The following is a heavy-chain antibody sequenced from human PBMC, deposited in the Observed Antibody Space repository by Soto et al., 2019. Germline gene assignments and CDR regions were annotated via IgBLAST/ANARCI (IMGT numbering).Heavy chain of an antibody. V-gene: IGHV1-8*01. CDR3: ARGINYYDSGDEAFDI. CDR1: GYTFTSYD. Sequence: QVQLVQSGAEVKKPGASVKVSCKASGYTFTSYDINWVRQATGQGLEWMGWMNPNSGNTGYAQKFQGRVTMTRNTSISTAYMELSSLRSEDTAMYYCARGINYYDSGDEAFDIWGPGTMVTVSS. D-gene: IGHD3-10*01. CDR2: MNPNSGNT. J-gene: IGHJ3*02.